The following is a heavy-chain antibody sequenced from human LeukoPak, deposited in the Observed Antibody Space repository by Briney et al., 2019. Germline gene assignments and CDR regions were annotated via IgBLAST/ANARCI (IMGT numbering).Heavy chain of an antibody. V-gene: IGHV4-4*07. CDR1: GGSISSYY. D-gene: IGHD3-10*01. CDR2: IYTSGST. CDR3: AREILRYYYGSGSYYRDDI. Sequence: PSETLSLTCTVSGGSISSYYWSWIRQPAGKGLEWIGRIYTSGSTNYNPSLKSRVTMSVDTSKNQFSLKLSSVTAADTAVYYCAREILRYYYGSGSYYRDDIWGQGTMVTVSS. J-gene: IGHJ3*02.